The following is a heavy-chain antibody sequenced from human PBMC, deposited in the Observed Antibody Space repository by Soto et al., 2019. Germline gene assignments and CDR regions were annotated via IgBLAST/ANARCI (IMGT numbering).Heavy chain of an antibody. V-gene: IGHV1-69*06. Sequence: GSSVKVSCKASGGSLSTNPISLVLHAPGQGLEWMGGTGSGTGPGNHAQKFQGRLTVTADKSTSTVYMELTNLSSEDTAVYYCARRDSGGFYRFFDSWGQGTLVTVSS. CDR2: TGSGTGPG. D-gene: IGHD2-15*01. CDR1: GGSLSTNP. J-gene: IGHJ4*02. CDR3: ARRDSGGFYRFFDS.